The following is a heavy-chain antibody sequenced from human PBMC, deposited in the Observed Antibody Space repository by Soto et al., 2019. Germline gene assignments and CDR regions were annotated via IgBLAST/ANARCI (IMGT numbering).Heavy chain of an antibody. J-gene: IGHJ4*02. D-gene: IGHD3-22*01. Sequence: GESLKISCKGSGYSFTSYWIGWVRQMPGKGLEWMGIIYPGDSDTRYSPSFQGQVTISADKSISTAYLQWSSLKASDTAMYYCARQSEDYYDSSGYYYGWIDYWGQGTLVTSPQ. CDR3: ARQSEDYYDSSGYYYGWIDY. CDR1: GYSFTSYW. V-gene: IGHV5-51*01. CDR2: IYPGDSDT.